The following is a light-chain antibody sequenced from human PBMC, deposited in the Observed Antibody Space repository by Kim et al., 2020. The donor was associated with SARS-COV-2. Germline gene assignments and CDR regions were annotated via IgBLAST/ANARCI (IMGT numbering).Light chain of an antibody. J-gene: IGKJ2*01. CDR1: QSVSSSY. CDR2: GAS. CDR3: QQYGGSPYT. V-gene: IGKV3-20*01. Sequence: LCPGERAPLSGRASQSVSSSYLAWYQQKPGQTPRLLIYGASRRATGIPDRFSGSGSGTDFTLTISRLEPEDFAVYYCQQYGGSPYTFGQGTKLEIK.